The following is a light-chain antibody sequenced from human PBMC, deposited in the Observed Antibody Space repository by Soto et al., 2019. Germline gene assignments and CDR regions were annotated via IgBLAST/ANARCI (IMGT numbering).Light chain of an antibody. J-gene: IGLJ3*02. CDR3: TSFTSSSTWV. CDR1: SSDVGGYNY. CDR2: EVS. Sequence: QSALTQPASVSGSPGQSITISCTGTSSDVGGYNYVSWFQQHPGKAPKLKIYEVSNRPSGVSNRFSGSKSGYTASLTISELQAEDEADYNCTSFTSSSTWVFGGGTKVTVL. V-gene: IGLV2-14*03.